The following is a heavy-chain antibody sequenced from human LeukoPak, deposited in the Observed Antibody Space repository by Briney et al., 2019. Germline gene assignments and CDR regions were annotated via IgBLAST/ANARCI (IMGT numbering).Heavy chain of an antibody. CDR1: GYTFTSYG. CDR3: ARDNASIFGVVIIPVGYYGMDV. CDR2: IIPIFGTA. J-gene: IGHJ6*02. Sequence: ASVKVSCKASGYTFTSYGISWVRQAPGQGLEWMGGIIPIFGTANYAQKFQGRVTITADESTSTAYMELSSLRSEDTAVYYCARDNASIFGVVIIPVGYYGMDVWGQGTTVTVSS. D-gene: IGHD3-3*01. V-gene: IGHV1-69*13.